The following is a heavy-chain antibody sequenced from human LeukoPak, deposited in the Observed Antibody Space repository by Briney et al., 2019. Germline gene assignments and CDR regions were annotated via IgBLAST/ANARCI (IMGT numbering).Heavy chain of an antibody. J-gene: IGHJ6*03. Sequence: PGGSLRLSCAASGFTYSSYGMHWVRQAPGKGLEWVAFIRYDGSNKYYADAVKGRFTISRDNSKNTLYLQMNSLSAEDTAVYYCAKEGGDIWAMDVWGKGTTATVSS. CDR1: GFTYSSYG. CDR3: AKEGGDIWAMDV. V-gene: IGHV3-30*02. D-gene: IGHD2-15*01. CDR2: IRYDGSNK.